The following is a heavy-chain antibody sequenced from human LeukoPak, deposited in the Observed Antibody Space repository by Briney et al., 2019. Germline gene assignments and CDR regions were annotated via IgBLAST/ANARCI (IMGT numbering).Heavy chain of an antibody. CDR2: IDPSGRST. Sequence: ASVKASCKASGYTFTGYYMHWVRQAPGQGLEWMGIIDPSGRSTSYAQKFQGRITMSRDTSTSTVYMELSSLRSEDMAQYYCTRNGWVGAPQLGAFDTWGKGTMVTVSS. V-gene: IGHV1-46*01. CDR1: GYTFTGYY. J-gene: IGHJ3*02. D-gene: IGHD1-26*01. CDR3: TRNGWVGAPQLGAFDT.